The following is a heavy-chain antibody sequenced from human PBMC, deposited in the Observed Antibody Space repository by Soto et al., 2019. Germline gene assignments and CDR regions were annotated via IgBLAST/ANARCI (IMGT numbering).Heavy chain of an antibody. V-gene: IGHV3-11*06. Sequence: GGSLRLSCAASGFTFSDYYMSWIRQAPGKGLEWVSYISSSSSYTNYADSVKGRFTISRDNAKNSLYLQMNSLRAEDTAVYYCARSLVGAVNVYFDYWGQGTLVTVSS. CDR1: GFTFSDYY. CDR3: ARSLVGAVNVYFDY. D-gene: IGHD1-26*01. CDR2: ISSSSSYT. J-gene: IGHJ4*02.